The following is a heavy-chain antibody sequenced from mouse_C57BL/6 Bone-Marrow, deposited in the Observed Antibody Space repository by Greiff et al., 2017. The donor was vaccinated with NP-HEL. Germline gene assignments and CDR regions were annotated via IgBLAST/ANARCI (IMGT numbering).Heavy chain of an antibody. J-gene: IGHJ2*01. CDR2: FHPYNDDT. D-gene: IGHD2-1*01. V-gene: IGHV1-47*01. CDR1: GYTFTTYP. Sequence: QVQLQQSGAELVKPGASVKMSCKASGYTFTTYPIAWVKQNHGKSLEWIGNFHPYNDDTEYNEKFKNKATLTVEKSSSTVYVELSRLTSDDSSVYYCARGGNYWYYFDYWGQGTTLTVSS. CDR3: ARGGNYWYYFDY.